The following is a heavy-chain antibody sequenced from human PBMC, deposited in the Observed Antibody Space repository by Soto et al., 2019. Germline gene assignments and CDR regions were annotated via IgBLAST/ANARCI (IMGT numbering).Heavy chain of an antibody. V-gene: IGHV3-30-3*01. D-gene: IGHD6-19*01. Sequence: GGSLRLSCAASGFTFSSYAMHWVRQAPGKGLEWVAVISYDGSNKYYADSVKGRFTISRDNSKNTLYLQMNSLRAEDTAVYYCARGLRGQWLHGPWGQGTLVTVSS. CDR3: ARGLRGQWLHGP. CDR1: GFTFSSYA. CDR2: ISYDGSNK. J-gene: IGHJ5*02.